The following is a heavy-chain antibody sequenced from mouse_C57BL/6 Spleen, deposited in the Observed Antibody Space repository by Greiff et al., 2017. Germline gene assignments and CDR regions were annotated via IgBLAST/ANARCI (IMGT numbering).Heavy chain of an antibody. CDR3: ARNGRGSSSWFAY. J-gene: IGHJ3*01. CDR2: IWSGGST. V-gene: IGHV2-2*01. CDR1: GFSLTSYG. Sequence: QVQLQQSGPGLVQPSQSLSITCTVSGFSLTSYGVHWVRPSPGKGLEWLGVIWSGGSTDYNAAFISRLSISKDNSKSQVFFKMNSLQADDTAIYYCARNGRGSSSWFAYWGQGTLVTVSA. D-gene: IGHD1-1*01.